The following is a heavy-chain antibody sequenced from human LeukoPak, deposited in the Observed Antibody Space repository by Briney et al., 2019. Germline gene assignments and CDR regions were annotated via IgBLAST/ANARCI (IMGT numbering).Heavy chain of an antibody. Sequence: ASVKVSCKASGYTFTGYYMHWVRQAPGQGLEWMGWINPNSGGTNYAQKFQGRVTMTRDTFISTAYMELSRLRSDDTAVYYCARDGYDFWSGYYPFDPWGQGTLVTVSS. CDR2: INPNSGGT. D-gene: IGHD3-3*01. V-gene: IGHV1-2*02. CDR1: GYTFTGYY. CDR3: ARDGYDFWSGYYPFDP. J-gene: IGHJ5*02.